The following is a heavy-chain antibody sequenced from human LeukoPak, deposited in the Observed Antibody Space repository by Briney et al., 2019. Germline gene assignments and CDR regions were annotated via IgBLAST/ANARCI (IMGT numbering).Heavy chain of an antibody. Sequence: GGSLRLSCAASGFTFSGSAMHWVRQASGKGLEWVGRIRSKANSYATAYAASVKGRFTISRDDSKTTAYLQMNSLKTEDTAVYYCTAYATDAFDIWGQGTMVTVSS. D-gene: IGHD2-2*01. V-gene: IGHV3-73*01. CDR1: GFTFSGSA. J-gene: IGHJ3*02. CDR3: TAYATDAFDI. CDR2: IRSKANSYAT.